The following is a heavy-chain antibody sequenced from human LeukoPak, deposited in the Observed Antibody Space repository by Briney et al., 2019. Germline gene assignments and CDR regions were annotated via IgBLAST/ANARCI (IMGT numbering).Heavy chain of an antibody. J-gene: IGHJ3*02. Sequence: GSTIYYAGSVKGRFTISRENAKNSLYLQMNSLRAGDTAVYYCARESIVAGAFDIWGQGTMVTVSS. V-gene: IGHV3-13*01. D-gene: IGHD6-25*01. CDR3: ARESIVAGAFDI. CDR2: GSTI.